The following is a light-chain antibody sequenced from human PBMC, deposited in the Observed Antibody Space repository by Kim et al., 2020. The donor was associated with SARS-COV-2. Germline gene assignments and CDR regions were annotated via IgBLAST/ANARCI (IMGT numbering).Light chain of an antibody. J-gene: IGKJ4*01. V-gene: IGKV1-6*01. CDR1: QVSRND. CDR3: LQDNNYPLT. CDR2: AAS. Sequence: ASVGDRATITSRGRQVSRNDLCWDQQKPGKATKLLIYAASSLQTGVPSRFSGSGAGKDFTLTISRLQAEDVATYYCLQDNNYPLTFGGGTKVEIK.